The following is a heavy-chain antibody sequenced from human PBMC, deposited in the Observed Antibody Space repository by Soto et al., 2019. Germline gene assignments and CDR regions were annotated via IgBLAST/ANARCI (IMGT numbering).Heavy chain of an antibody. V-gene: IGHV3-23*01. CDR3: ATKPRLGVGI. Sequence: PGGSLRLSCAASGFTFSSYAMSWVRQAPGKGLEWVSAISGSGGSTYYADSVKGRFTISRDNSKNTLYPQMNSLRAEDTAVYYCATKPRLGVGIWGQGTLVTVPS. CDR2: ISGSGGST. CDR1: GFTFSSYA. D-gene: IGHD2-8*01. J-gene: IGHJ4*02.